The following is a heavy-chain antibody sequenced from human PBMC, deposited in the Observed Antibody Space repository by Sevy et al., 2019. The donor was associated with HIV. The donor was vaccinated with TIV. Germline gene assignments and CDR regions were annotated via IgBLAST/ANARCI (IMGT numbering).Heavy chain of an antibody. D-gene: IGHD5-12*01. CDR1: GFTFSSYA. CDR2: ISGSGGST. J-gene: IGHJ4*02. CDR3: AKGGGIVATITGGWYYFDY. Sequence: GGSLRLSCAASGFTFSSYAMSWVRQAPGKGLEWVSAISGSGGSTYYADSVKGRFTISRDNSKNTLYLQMNGLRAEDTAVYYCAKGGGIVATITGGWYYFDYWGQGTLVTVSS. V-gene: IGHV3-23*01.